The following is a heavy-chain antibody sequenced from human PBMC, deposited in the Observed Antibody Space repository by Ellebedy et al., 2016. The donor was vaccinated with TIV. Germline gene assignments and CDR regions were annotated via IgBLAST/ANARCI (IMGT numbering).Heavy chain of an antibody. J-gene: IGHJ3*02. CDR1: GYTFTRYY. V-gene: IGHV1-46*01. D-gene: IGHD4-17*01. Sequence: AASVNVSCKASGYTFTRYYMHWVRQALGQGLEWMGIINPSGGSTSYAQKFQGRVTMTTDTSTSTAYMELRSLRSDDTAVYYCAREPYGDYIFDIWGQGTMVTVSS. CDR3: AREPYGDYIFDI. CDR2: INPSGGST.